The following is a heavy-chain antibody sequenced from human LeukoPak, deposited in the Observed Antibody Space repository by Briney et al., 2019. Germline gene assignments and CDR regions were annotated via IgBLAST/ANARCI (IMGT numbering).Heavy chain of an antibody. CDR1: GFTFSSYA. J-gene: IGHJ1*01. V-gene: IGHV3-7*01. D-gene: IGHD4-17*01. CDR3: ARDYGDYVQYFHH. CDR2: IEQGGSEK. Sequence: GGSLRLSCAASGFTFSSYAMSWVRQAPGKGLEWVANIEQGGSEKNYLDSVKGRFTISRDNAKSSLYLQMNSLRAEDTAVYYCARDYGDYVQYFHHWGQGSLVTVSS.